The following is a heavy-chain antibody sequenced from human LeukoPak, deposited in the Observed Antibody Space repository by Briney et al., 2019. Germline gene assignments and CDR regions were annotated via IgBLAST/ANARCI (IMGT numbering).Heavy chain of an antibody. Sequence: GSLLLSCAASGFTFSSYAMTCGRQAPGKGLEWVSGISSSGGTTYHADSVKGRFTISRDNSKNTLYLQMNSLRAEDTAVYYCVRKASYYDSSEDGYFDLWGRGTLVTVSS. CDR1: GFTFSSYA. CDR3: VRKASYYDSSEDGYFDL. D-gene: IGHD3-22*01. CDR2: ISSSGGTT. J-gene: IGHJ2*01. V-gene: IGHV3-23*01.